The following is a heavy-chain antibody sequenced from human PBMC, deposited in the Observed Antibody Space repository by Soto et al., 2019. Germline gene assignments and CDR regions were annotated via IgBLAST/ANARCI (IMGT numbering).Heavy chain of an antibody. CDR1: GFTFSSYW. V-gene: IGHV3-7*05. Sequence: GGSLRLSCAASGFTFSSYWMSWVRQAPGKGLEWVANIKQDGSEKYYVDSVKGRFTISRDNAKNSLYLQMNSLRAEDTAVYYCARGHSKSSGWANWFDPWGQGTLVTVSS. D-gene: IGHD6-19*01. CDR3: ARGHSKSSGWANWFDP. CDR2: IKQDGSEK. J-gene: IGHJ5*02.